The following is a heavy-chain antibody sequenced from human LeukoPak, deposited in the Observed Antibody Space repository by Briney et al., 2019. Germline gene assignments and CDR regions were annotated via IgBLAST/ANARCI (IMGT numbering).Heavy chain of an antibody. CDR3: AKGSYYYDSSGYSKFDY. V-gene: IGHV3-23*01. Sequence: GGSLRLSCAASGFTFSSYAMGWVRQAPGKGLEWVSAISGSGGSTYYADSVKGRFTISRDNSKNTLYLQMNSLRAEDTAVYYCAKGSYYYDSSGYSKFDYWGQGTLVTVSS. D-gene: IGHD3-22*01. J-gene: IGHJ4*02. CDR2: ISGSGGST. CDR1: GFTFSSYA.